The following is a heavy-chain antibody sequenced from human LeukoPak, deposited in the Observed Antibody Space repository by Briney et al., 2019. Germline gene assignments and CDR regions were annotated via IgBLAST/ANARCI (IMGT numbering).Heavy chain of an antibody. CDR3: ARGGWSLDY. J-gene: IGHJ4*02. CDR2: IYYSGRT. CDR1: GGSMRSYY. Sequence: TPSETLSLTCTVSGGSMRSYYWSWFRQPPGKGLEWIGYIYYSGRTSYNPSLESRVTISVDTSKNQLSVKLTSLSAADTAVYYCARGGWSLDYWGQGILVTVSS. D-gene: IGHD1-26*01. V-gene: IGHV4-59*01.